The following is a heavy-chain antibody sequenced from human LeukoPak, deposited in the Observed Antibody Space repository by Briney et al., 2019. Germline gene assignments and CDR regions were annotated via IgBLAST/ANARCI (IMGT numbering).Heavy chain of an antibody. D-gene: IGHD3-3*01. V-gene: IGHV1-2*02. Sequence: ASVKVSCKASGYTFTGYYMHWVRQAPGQGLEWMGWINPNSGGTNFAQKFQGRVTMTRDTSISTAYMELSRLRSDDTAVYYCARGRAVVIILDYWGQGTLVTVSS. CDR3: ARGRAVVIILDY. CDR2: INPNSGGT. J-gene: IGHJ4*02. CDR1: GYTFTGYY.